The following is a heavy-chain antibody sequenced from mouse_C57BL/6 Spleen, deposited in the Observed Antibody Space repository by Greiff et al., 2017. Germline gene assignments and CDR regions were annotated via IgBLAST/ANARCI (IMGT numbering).Heavy chain of an antibody. V-gene: IGHV1-76*01. CDR1: GYTFTDYY. J-gene: IGHJ3*01. Sequence: QVQLKQSGAELVRPGASVKLSCKASGYTFTDYYINWVKLRPGQGLEWIARIYPGSGNTYYNEKFKGKATLTAEKSSSTAYMQLSSLTSEDSAVYFCARNYYGSSYWFAYWGQGTLVTVSA. CDR2: IYPGSGNT. D-gene: IGHD1-1*01. CDR3: ARNYYGSSYWFAY.